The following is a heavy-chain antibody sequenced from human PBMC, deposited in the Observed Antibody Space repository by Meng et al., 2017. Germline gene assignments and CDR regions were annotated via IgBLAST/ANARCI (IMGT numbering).Heavy chain of an antibody. J-gene: IGHJ3*02. CDR2: INPIFGTA. CDR1: GGTFSSYA. V-gene: IGHV1-69*06. CDR3: ATEGGSGSDLTDAGDI. D-gene: IGHD1-26*01. Sequence: SVKVSCKASGGTFSSYAIRWVRQAPGQGLEWMGGINPIFGTANYAQKFQGRVTITADKSTSTAYMELSSLRSEDTAVYYCATEGGSGSDLTDAGDIWGQGTMVTVSS.